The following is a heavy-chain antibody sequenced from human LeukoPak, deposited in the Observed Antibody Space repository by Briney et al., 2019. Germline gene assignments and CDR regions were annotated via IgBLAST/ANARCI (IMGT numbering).Heavy chain of an antibody. J-gene: IGHJ4*02. CDR1: GGSFSGYY. CDR3: ASLTYGSGCATDY. D-gene: IGHD3-10*01. CDR2: INHSGST. Sequence: KPSETLSLTCAVYGGSFSGYYWSWIRQPPGKGLEWIGEINHSGSTNYNPSLKSRVTISVDTSKNQFSLKLSSVTAADTAVYYCASLTYGSGCATDYWGQGTLVTVSS. V-gene: IGHV4-34*01.